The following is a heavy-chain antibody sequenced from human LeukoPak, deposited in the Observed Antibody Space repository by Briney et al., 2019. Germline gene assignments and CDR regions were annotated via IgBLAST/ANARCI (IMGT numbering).Heavy chain of an antibody. V-gene: IGHV3-30*04. Sequence: GRSLRLSCVASGLTFNIYAMYWVRQAPGKELEWLAAISYDGTKIYYADSVKGRFTISRDNSKNTMYLQMNRLRVKDTAVYFCARDIRGGTNEEGQSWGQGILVTVSS. CDR3: ARDIRGGTNEEGQS. J-gene: IGHJ4*02. CDR2: ISYDGTKI. D-gene: IGHD1-26*01. CDR1: GLTFNIYA.